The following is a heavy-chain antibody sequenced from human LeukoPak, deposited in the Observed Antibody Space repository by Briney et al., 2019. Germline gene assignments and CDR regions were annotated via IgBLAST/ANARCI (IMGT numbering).Heavy chain of an antibody. CDR2: ISAYNGNT. D-gene: IGHD6-13*01. CDR3: ARAPRATIAAAGTTIDY. V-gene: IGHV1-18*01. J-gene: IGHJ4*02. CDR1: GYTFTSYG. Sequence: ASVKVSCKASGYTFTSYGISWVRQAPGQGLEWMGWISAYNGNTNYAQKLQGRVTMTTDTSTSTAYMELRSLRSDDTAVYYCARAPRATIAAAGTTIDYWGQGTPVTVSS.